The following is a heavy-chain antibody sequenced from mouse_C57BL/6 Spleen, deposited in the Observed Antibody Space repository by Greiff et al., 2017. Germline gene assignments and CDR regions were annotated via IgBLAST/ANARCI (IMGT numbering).Heavy chain of an antibody. CDR2: ISSGSSTI. CDR1: GFTFSDYG. CDR3: ARREAYYYAMDY. V-gene: IGHV5-17*01. Sequence: EVKLMESGGGLVKPGGSLKLSCAASGFTFSDYGIHWVRQAPEKGLEWVAYISSGSSTIYYADTVKGRFTISRDNAKNTLFLQMTSLRSEDTAMYYCARREAYYYAMDYWGQGTSVTVSS. J-gene: IGHJ4*01. D-gene: IGHD3-2*02.